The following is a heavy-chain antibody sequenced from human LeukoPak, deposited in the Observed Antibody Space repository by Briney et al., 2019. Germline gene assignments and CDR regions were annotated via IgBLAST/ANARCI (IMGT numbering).Heavy chain of an antibody. J-gene: IGHJ3*02. V-gene: IGHV1-24*01. CDR2: FDPEDGET. D-gene: IGHD3-22*01. CDR1: GYTLTELS. Sequence: ASVKVSCKVSGYTLTELSMHWVRQTPGKGLEWMGGFDPEDGETIYAQKFQGRVTMTEDTSTDTAYMELSSLRSEDTAVYYCATATYYYDSSGYFGAFDIWGQGTMVTVSS. CDR3: ATATYYYDSSGYFGAFDI.